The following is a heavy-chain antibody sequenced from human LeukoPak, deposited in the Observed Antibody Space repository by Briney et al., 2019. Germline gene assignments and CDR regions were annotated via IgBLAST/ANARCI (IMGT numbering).Heavy chain of an antibody. V-gene: IGHV3-30*04. CDR2: ISYDGSNK. Sequence: GGSLRLSCAASGFTFSSYAMHWVRQAPGKGLEWVAVISYDGSNKYYADSVKGRFTISRDNSKNTLYLQTSSLRAEDTAVYYCARVRSAYCGGDCSFPVWGQGTLVTVSS. D-gene: IGHD2-21*02. CDR1: GFTFSSYA. CDR3: ARVRSAYCGGDCSFPV. J-gene: IGHJ4*02.